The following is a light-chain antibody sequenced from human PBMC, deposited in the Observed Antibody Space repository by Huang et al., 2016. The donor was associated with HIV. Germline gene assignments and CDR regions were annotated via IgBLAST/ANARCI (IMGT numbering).Light chain of an antibody. CDR2: AAS. Sequence: VMMSQSPATLAASPGERVTLSCGASQSVNTNLAWYRQKPGQPPRLLIYAASTRATGVPARFAGSGSGTEFNLTIDSLQSDDFAVYYCQQYNKWPPEYTFGQGTRLEIK. CDR3: QQYNKWPPEYT. V-gene: IGKV3-15*01. J-gene: IGKJ2*01. CDR1: QSVNTN.